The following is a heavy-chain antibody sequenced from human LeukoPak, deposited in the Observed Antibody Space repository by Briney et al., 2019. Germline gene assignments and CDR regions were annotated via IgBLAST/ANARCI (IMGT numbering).Heavy chain of an antibody. Sequence: SETLSLTCTVSGGSINNYFWRWIRQPPGKGLEWIGYIHYSGSTNYNPSLKSRVTISVDTSNNQFSLKLSSVTAADTAVYYCAREDSGYHYWGQGTLVTVSS. CDR1: GGSINNYF. D-gene: IGHD5-12*01. J-gene: IGHJ4*02. CDR3: AREDSGYHY. V-gene: IGHV4-59*01. CDR2: IHYSGST.